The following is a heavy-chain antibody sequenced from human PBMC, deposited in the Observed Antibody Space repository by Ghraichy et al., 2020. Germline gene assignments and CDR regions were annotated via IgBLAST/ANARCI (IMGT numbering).Heavy chain of an antibody. J-gene: IGHJ2*01. Sequence: GGSLRLSCAASGFPFDDYAMHWVRQAPGKGLEWVSGISWNSGSIGYADSVKGRFTISRDNAKNSLYLQMNSLRAEDTALYYCAKDKATHLNWYFDLWGRGTLVTVSS. D-gene: IGHD5-24*01. V-gene: IGHV3-9*01. CDR1: GFPFDDYA. CDR2: ISWNSGSI. CDR3: AKDKATHLNWYFDL.